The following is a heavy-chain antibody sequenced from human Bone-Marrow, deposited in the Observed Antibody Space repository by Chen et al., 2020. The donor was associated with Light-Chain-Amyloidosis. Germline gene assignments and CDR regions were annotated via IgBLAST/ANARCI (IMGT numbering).Heavy chain of an antibody. D-gene: IGHD5-12*01. V-gene: IGHV5-51*01. J-gene: IGHJ4*02. CDR3: ARRRDGYNFDY. Sequence: EVHLQQSGPEVKKPGESLKISGKGSGYPFPNYWIGWVRQMPGKGLEWMGVIYPDDSDARYSPSFEGQVTISADKSITTAYLQWRSLKASDTAMYYCARRRDGYNFDYWGQGTLVTVSS. CDR1: GYPFPNYW. CDR2: IYPDDSDA.